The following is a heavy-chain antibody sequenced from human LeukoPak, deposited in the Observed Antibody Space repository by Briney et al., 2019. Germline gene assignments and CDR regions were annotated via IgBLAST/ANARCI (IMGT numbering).Heavy chain of an antibody. CDR1: GGSVTSGSYY. J-gene: IGHJ4*02. CDR3: ASHYSGFNWGIDF. Sequence: SETLSLTCSVSGGSVTSGSYYWSWIRQPPGKGLEWIGFVFPSGNTKYNPSLKSRVTMSRDTSKNQFSLKLSSVTAADRAVYYCASHYSGFNWGIDFWGQGTLVAVSS. V-gene: IGHV4-61*01. CDR2: VFPSGNT. D-gene: IGHD5-12*01.